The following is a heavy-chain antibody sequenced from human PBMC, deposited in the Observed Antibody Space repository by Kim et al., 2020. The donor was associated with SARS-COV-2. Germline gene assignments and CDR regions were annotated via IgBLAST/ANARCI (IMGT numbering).Heavy chain of an antibody. CDR3: AREVEMATILGRMYFDL. V-gene: IGHV1-69*04. D-gene: IGHD5-12*01. J-gene: IGHJ2*01. Sequence: FQGRVTITADTSTSTAYMELSSLRSEDTAVYYCAREVEMATILGRMYFDLWGRGTLVTVSS.